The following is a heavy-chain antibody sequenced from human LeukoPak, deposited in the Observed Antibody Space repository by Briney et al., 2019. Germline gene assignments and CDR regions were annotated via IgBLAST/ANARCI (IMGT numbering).Heavy chain of an antibody. D-gene: IGHD2-2*01. V-gene: IGHV3-48*01. CDR1: GFTFSSYS. CDR3: ARDGCSSTGCYDY. Sequence: GGSLRLSCAASGFTFSSYSMTWVRQAPGKGLEWVSYISSSGSTIYYADSVNGRFTISRDNAKNSLYLQMNSLRAEDTAVYYCARDGCSSTGCYDYWGQGTLVTVSS. J-gene: IGHJ4*02. CDR2: ISSSGSTI.